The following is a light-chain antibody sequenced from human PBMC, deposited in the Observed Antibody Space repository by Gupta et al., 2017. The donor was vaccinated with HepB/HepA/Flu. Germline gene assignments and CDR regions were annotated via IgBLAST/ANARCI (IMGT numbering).Light chain of an antibody. Sequence: DIQMTQSPSSLSASVGDRVTITCRASQRIAGYLNWYQQKPGKAPKLLIYTASSLQSGVPSRFSGSGSGTDFTLTISRLQPEDFGTYYCQQCDSTPQSFGGGTKLEIK. J-gene: IGKJ4*01. CDR2: TAS. CDR1: QRIAGY. V-gene: IGKV1-39*01. CDR3: QQCDSTPQS.